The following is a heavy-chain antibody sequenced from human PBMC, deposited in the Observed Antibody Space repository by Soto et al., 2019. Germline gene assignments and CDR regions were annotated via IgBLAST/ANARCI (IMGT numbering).Heavy chain of an antibody. CDR3: ARVGGMITNPPRVAFDY. V-gene: IGHV4-31*03. CDR2: IYYSGST. J-gene: IGHJ4*02. Sequence: PSETLSLTCTVSGGSISSGGYYWSWIRQHPGKGLEWIGYIYYSGSTYYNPSLKSRVTISVDTSKNQFSLKLSSVTAADTAVYYCARVGGMITNPPRVAFDYWGQGTLVTVSS. D-gene: IGHD3-16*01. CDR1: GGSISSGGYY.